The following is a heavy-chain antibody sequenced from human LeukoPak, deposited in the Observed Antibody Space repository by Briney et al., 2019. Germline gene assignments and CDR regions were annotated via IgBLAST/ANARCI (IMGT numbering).Heavy chain of an antibody. CDR3: ARYRYCSSANCYGDY. CDR2: IKPDGSEG. D-gene: IGHD2-2*01. J-gene: IGHJ4*02. CDR1: GFTFSTYY. Sequence: GGSLRLSCAASGFTFSTYYMSWVRQAPGKGLEWVANIKPDGSEGYYVDSVKGRFTISRDNAKNSLYLQMNSLRAEDTAIYHCARYRYCSSANCYGDYWGQGTLVTVSS. V-gene: IGHV3-7*03.